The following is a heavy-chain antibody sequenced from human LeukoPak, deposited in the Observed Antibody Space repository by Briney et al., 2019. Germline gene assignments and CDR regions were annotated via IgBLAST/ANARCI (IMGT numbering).Heavy chain of an antibody. Sequence: PSETLSLTCTVSGGSISSSSYYWGWIRQPPGKGLEGFGSIYYSGSTYYNPSLKSRVTISVDTSKNQLPLQLSSVTAADTAVYYCARQGNYYDSPDNWFDPWGQGTLVTVSS. CDR3: ARQGNYYDSPDNWFDP. D-gene: IGHD3-22*01. V-gene: IGHV4-39*01. J-gene: IGHJ5*02. CDR1: GGSISSSSYY. CDR2: IYYSGST.